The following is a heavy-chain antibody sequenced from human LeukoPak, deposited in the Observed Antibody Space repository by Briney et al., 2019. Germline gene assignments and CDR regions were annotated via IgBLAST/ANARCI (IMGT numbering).Heavy chain of an antibody. Sequence: SVKVSCKASGGTFSSYAISWVRQAPGQGLEWMGGIIPIFGTANYAQKFQGRVTITTDESTSTAYMELSSLRSEDTAVYYCARGVGSSSFDFDYWGQGTLVTVSS. D-gene: IGHD6-6*01. CDR1: GGTFSSYA. V-gene: IGHV1-69*05. CDR2: IIPIFGTA. CDR3: ARGVGSSSFDFDY. J-gene: IGHJ4*02.